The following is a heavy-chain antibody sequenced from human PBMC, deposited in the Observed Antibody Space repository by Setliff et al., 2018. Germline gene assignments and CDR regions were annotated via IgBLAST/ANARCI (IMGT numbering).Heavy chain of an antibody. CDR2: INHSGST. V-gene: IGHV4-34*01. CDR1: GGSFSGYY. J-gene: IGHJ5*02. CDR3: ARVSSRLWFDP. Sequence: SETLSLTCAVYGGSFSGYYWSWIRQPPGKGLEWIGEINHSGSTNYNPSLKSRVTISVDTSMNQFSLKLSSVTAADTAVYYCARVSSRLWFDPWGQGTLVTVSS. D-gene: IGHD4-17*01.